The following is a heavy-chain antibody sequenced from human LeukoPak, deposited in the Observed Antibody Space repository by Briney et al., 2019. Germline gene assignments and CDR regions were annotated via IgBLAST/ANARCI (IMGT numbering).Heavy chain of an antibody. Sequence: ETLSLTCTVSGASISSSTYYWGWIRQPPGKGLEWVSAISGSGGSTYYADSVKGRYTISRDNSKNTLYLQMNSLRAEDTAVYYCAKGTGYYGSGSYPPDYWGQGTLVTVSS. J-gene: IGHJ4*02. CDR1: GASISSSTYY. V-gene: IGHV3-23*01. CDR3: AKGTGYYGSGSYPPDY. D-gene: IGHD3-10*01. CDR2: ISGSGGST.